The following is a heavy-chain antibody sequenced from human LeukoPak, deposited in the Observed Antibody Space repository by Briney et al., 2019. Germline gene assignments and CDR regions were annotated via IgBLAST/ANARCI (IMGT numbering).Heavy chain of an antibody. Sequence: PSETLSLTCTVSGASISSYYWSWIRQPPGKGLEWIGYIYYSGSINYNPSLKSRVTISVDTSKNQLSLKLSSVSAAGAAVYYCARHYYDRSGSYSFDCWGQGTLVSVSS. D-gene: IGHD3-22*01. CDR1: GASISSYY. J-gene: IGHJ4*02. CDR2: IYYSGSI. V-gene: IGHV4-59*08. CDR3: ARHYYDRSGSYSFDC.